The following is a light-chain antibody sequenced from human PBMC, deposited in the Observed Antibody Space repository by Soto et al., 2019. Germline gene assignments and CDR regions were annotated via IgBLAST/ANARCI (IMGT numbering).Light chain of an antibody. Sequence: IQMTQSHSTLSASVGDRVAITCRASQSIGIWLAWYQKKPGKAPRFLIYKASTLQTGVPSSFSGSGSGTEFTLTISSLQPDDFATYYCQQYNDYSWTFGQGTKVEIK. J-gene: IGKJ1*01. CDR2: KAS. CDR1: QSIGIW. CDR3: QQYNDYSWT. V-gene: IGKV1-5*03.